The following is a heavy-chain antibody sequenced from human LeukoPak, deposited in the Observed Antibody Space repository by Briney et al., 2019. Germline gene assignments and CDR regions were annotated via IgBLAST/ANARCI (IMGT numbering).Heavy chain of an antibody. J-gene: IGHJ4*02. CDR3: AREGGIYSGYDSNPALSSGWYWDY. CDR2: IYHSGST. V-gene: IGHV4-38-2*02. Sequence: SETLSLTCTVSGYSISSGYYWGWIRQPPGKGLEWIGSIYHSGSTYYNPSLKSRVTISVDTSKNQFSLKLSSVTAADTAVYYCAREGGIYSGYDSNPALSSGWYWDYWGQGTLVTVSS. D-gene: IGHD5-12*01. CDR1: GYSISSGYY.